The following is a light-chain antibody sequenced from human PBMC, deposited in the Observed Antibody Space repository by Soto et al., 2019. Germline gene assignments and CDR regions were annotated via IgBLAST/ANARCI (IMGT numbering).Light chain of an antibody. CDR3: LSYDMSLNNHV. J-gene: IGLJ1*01. Sequence: SALTQPASVSGSPGQSITISCTGTSSDVVSWYQQHPGKAPKLMIYEGNKRPSGVSNRFSGSKSGNTASLTISGLQAEDEADYYCLSYDMSLNNHVFGTGTKLTVL. CDR2: EGN. V-gene: IGLV2-23*01. CDR1: SSDV.